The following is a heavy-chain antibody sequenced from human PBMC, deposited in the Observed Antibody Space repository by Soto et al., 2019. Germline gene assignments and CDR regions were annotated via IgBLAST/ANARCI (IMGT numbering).Heavy chain of an antibody. CDR3: ARDSSGWYGNWFDP. J-gene: IGHJ5*02. D-gene: IGHD6-19*01. CDR1: GYTFTSYG. CDR2: ISAYNGNT. V-gene: IGHV1-18*01. Sequence: APVKVSCKASGYTFTSYGISWVRQAPGQGLEWMGWISAYNGNTNYAQKLQGRVTMTTDTSTSTAYMELRSLRSDDTAVYYCARDSSGWYGNWFDPWGQGTLVTVSS.